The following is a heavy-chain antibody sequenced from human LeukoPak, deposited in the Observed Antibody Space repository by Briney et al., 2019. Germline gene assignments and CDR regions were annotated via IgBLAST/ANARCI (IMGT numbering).Heavy chain of an antibody. CDR1: GGSFSGYY. CDR3: ATARYDSSGPLDY. CDR2: INHSGST. J-gene: IGHJ4*02. D-gene: IGHD3-22*01. V-gene: IGHV4-34*01. Sequence: SETLSLTCAVYGGSFSGYYWSWIRQPPGKGLEWIGEINHSGSTNYNPSLKSRVTISVDTSKNQFSLKLSSVTAADTAVHYCATARYDSSGPLDYWGQGTLVTVSS.